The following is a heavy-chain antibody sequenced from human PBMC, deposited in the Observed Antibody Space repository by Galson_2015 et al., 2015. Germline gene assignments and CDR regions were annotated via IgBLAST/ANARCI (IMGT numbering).Heavy chain of an antibody. CDR3: ARDGVADCSSTSCYGVLDYYYGMDV. Sequence: SLRLSCAASGFTFSSYGMHWVRQAPGKGLEWVAVISYDGSNKYYADSVKGRFTISRDNSKNTLYLQMNSLRAEDTAVYYCARDGVADCSSTSCYGVLDYYYGMDVWGQGTTVTVSS. CDR1: GFTFSSYG. D-gene: IGHD2-2*01. J-gene: IGHJ6*02. CDR2: ISYDGSNK. V-gene: IGHV3-30*03.